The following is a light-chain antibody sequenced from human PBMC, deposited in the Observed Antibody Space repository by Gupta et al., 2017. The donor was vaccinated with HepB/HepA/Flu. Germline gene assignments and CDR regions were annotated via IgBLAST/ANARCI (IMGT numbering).Light chain of an antibody. J-gene: IGLJ2*01. V-gene: IGLV3-19*01. Sequence: SALSQDPAVPVAVGQTVRITCQGDSLRSYYASWYQQKPGQAPVLVIYGKNNRPSGIPDRFSGSSSGNTAPLTITGAQAEDEADYYCNSRDSSGNHVVFGGGTKLTVL. CDR3: NSRDSSGNHVV. CDR1: SLRSYY. CDR2: GKN.